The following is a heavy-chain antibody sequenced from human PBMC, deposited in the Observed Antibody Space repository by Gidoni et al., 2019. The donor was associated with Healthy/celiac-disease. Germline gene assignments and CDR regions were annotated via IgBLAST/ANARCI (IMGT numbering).Heavy chain of an antibody. CDR3: ARDSNDFWSGRIYYYYYGMDV. CDR1: GFTFSSYR. D-gene: IGHD3-3*01. V-gene: IGHV3-48*02. Sequence: EVQLVESGGGLVQPGGSLRLSCSASGFTFSSYRVNWVSQAPGKGLEWVSYISSSSSTIYYADSVKGRFTISRDNAKNSLYLQMNSLRDEDTAVYYCARDSNDFWSGRIYYYYYGMDVWGQGTTVTVSS. CDR2: ISSSSSTI. J-gene: IGHJ6*02.